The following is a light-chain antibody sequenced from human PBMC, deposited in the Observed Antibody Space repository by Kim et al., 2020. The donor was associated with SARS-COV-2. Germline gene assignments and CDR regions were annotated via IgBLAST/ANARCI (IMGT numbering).Light chain of an antibody. CDR1: KDIGND. J-gene: IGKJ5*01. Sequence: ASVGDRVTITWRESKDIGNDLGWYQQNPGRAPKRLIYGASNLQSGVPSRFSGSGSETEFTLTINSLQPEDSATYFCLQHRTYPITFGQGTRLEIK. CDR3: LQHRTYPIT. V-gene: IGKV1-17*01. CDR2: GAS.